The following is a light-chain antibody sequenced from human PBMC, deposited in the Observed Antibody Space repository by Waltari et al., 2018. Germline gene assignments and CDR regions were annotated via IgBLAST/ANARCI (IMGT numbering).Light chain of an antibody. Sequence: QSALTQPASVSGSPGQSITISCTGSSSDVTLPWYQQLPGSAPKRIIYEASKWPSGVSTRFSGYKSGNTASLTISGLQAEDEADYYCCSYVGGRSVRFGGGTKLTVL. CDR2: EAS. CDR1: SSDVT. CDR3: CSYVGGRSVR. J-gene: IGLJ2*01. V-gene: IGLV2-23*01.